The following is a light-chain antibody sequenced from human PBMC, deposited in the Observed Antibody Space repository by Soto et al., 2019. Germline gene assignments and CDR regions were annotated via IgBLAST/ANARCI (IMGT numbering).Light chain of an antibody. CDR3: QQYNSYPYT. Sequence: DIQMTQSPSILSASVGDGVTIACRASQSVTIWLTWYQQKPGKAPKLLLYKASTLESGVPSRFSGNGSETDFTLTISILQPDDIGTYYCQQYNSYPYTFGHGTKLEIK. CDR1: QSVTIW. V-gene: IGKV1-5*03. J-gene: IGKJ2*01. CDR2: KAS.